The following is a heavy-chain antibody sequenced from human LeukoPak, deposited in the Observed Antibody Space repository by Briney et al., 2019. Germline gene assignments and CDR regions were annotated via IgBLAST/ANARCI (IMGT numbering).Heavy chain of an antibody. Sequence: GGSLRLSCAASGFTFSNHYISWIRQAPGKGLEWVSYISTSGSSTKYADSVKGRFTISRDNAKNSLYLQMNSLRAEDTAMYYCARDYDYYYDRWGQGTLVTVSS. CDR3: ARDYDYYYDR. V-gene: IGHV3-11*06. CDR1: GFTFSNHY. D-gene: IGHD3-16*01. CDR2: ISTSGSST. J-gene: IGHJ4*02.